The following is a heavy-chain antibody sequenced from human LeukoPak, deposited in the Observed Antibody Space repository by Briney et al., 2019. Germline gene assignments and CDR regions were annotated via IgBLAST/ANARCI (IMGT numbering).Heavy chain of an antibody. V-gene: IGHV3-74*01. J-gene: IGHJ3*02. CDR3: ARPETQYSSGLDGFDI. Sequence: PGGSLRLSCAASGFTFSTYWMHWVRQAPGKGLVWVSRINSDGSRTTYADSVKGRFTISRDNAKNTLYLQVNSLSTEDTAVYYCARPETQYSSGLDGFDIWGQGTMVTVSS. CDR2: INSDGSRT. D-gene: IGHD6-19*01. CDR1: GFTFSTYW.